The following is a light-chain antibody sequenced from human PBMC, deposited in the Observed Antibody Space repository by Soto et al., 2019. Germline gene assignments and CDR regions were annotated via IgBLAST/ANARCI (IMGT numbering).Light chain of an antibody. Sequence: DIQLTQSPSFLSASVGDRVTITCRASQGISSYLAWYQQKPGKAPKLLIYAASTLQSGVPSRFSGSGSGTEFTLTISSLQPEDFATYYCQQANSFPQTFGQGTRLEIK. CDR2: AAS. J-gene: IGKJ5*01. CDR3: QQANSFPQT. CDR1: QGISSY. V-gene: IGKV1-9*01.